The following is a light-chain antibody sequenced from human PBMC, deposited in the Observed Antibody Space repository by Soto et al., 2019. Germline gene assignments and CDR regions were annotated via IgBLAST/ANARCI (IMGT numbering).Light chain of an antibody. Sequence: QSVLTQPASVSGSPGQSITISCTGTSSDVGGYNYVSWYQQHPGKAPKLMIYEVSNRPSGVSNRFSGSKSGNTASLTISGLQAEEEADYYCSSYKSSSTILGNGTKVTV. CDR2: EVS. CDR3: SSYKSSSTI. J-gene: IGLJ1*01. V-gene: IGLV2-14*01. CDR1: SSDVGGYNY.